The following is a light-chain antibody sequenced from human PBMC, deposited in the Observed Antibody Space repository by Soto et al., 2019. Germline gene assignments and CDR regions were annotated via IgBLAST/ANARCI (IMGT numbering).Light chain of an antibody. CDR1: HSIRSD. J-gene: IGKJ1*01. Sequence: DIQMTQSPSSLSASVGDRVTITCRASHSIRSDLNWYQQRPGKAPKLLIYTTSNLESGVPSRFSGSGSGTDFTLPISKLQPEDFATYFCQQVFSRPRTFVLASTVEVK. CDR2: TTS. CDR3: QQVFSRPRT. V-gene: IGKV1-39*01.